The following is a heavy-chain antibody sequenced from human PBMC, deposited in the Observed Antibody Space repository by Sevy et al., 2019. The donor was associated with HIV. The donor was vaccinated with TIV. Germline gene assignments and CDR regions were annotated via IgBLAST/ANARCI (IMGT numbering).Heavy chain of an antibody. CDR1: GFTFGNYW. CDR3: GREMISMVPGVPDAFDI. CDR2: INNDGSNR. Sequence: SLQQSQTLSLTCAASGFTFGNYWMHWVRQAPGKGLVWISRINNDGSNRNYVDSVKGRFTTSRDNAKNTLYLQMSSLRAEDTAVYHCGREMISMVPGVPDAFDICGQGTMVTVSS. J-gene: IGHJ3*02. V-gene: IGHV3-74*01. D-gene: IGHD3-10*01.